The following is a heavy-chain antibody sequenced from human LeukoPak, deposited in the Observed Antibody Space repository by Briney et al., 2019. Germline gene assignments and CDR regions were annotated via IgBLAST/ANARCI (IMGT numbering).Heavy chain of an antibody. CDR2: INSDGSCT. CDR1: GFTFSSYW. J-gene: IGHJ5*02. V-gene: IGHV3-74*01. D-gene: IGHD6-13*01. CDR3: ARGAAGNWFDP. Sequence: PGGSLRLSCAASGFTFSSYWMHWVRQAPGKGLVWVSRINSDGSCTSYADSVKGRFTISRDNAKNTLYLQMNSLRAEDTAVYYCARGAAGNWFDPWGQGTLVTVSS.